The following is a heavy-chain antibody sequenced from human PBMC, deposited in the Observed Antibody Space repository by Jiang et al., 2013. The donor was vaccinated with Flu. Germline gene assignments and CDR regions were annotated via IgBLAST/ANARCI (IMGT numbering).Heavy chain of an antibody. CDR3: ARAGYCGSSTCYAGGFDF. V-gene: IGHV4-59*11. J-gene: IGHJ3*01. D-gene: IGHD2-2*03. Sequence: LLKPSETLSLTCSVSGGSITSHYCSWIRQPPGKGLEWVGYIYNNGNSNYNPSLKSRVTISADMSENQFSLNLSSVTAADTAVYYCARAGYCGSSTCYAGGFDFWGLGTMVTVSS. CDR2: IYNNGNS. CDR1: GGSITSHY.